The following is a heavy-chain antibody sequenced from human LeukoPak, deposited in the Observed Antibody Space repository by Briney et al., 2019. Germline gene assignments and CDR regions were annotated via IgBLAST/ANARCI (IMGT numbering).Heavy chain of an antibody. J-gene: IGHJ4*02. Sequence: GGPLRLSCAASGFTFSSYGMHWVRQAPEKGLEWVATIIGSGGGRYYAASAKGRFIITRDDSKNTRYLQMNSLRAEDTAVYYCVKDLGRYRNNCFDYWGQGTLVTVSS. CDR1: GFTFSSYG. CDR3: VKDLGRYRNNCFDY. V-gene: IGHV3-23*01. CDR2: IIGSGGGR. D-gene: IGHD1-26*01.